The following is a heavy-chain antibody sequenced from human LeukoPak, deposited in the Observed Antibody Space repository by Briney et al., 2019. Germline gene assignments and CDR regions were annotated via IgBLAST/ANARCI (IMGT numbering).Heavy chain of an antibody. D-gene: IGHD6-13*01. J-gene: IGHJ4*02. Sequence: AGGSLRLSCEASGFTVSSSYMSWVRQAPGKGLEWVAVIYSGGNTYYADSVKGRFTVSRDNSKNTLSLEMNSLRAEDTAIYYCARNYRGGSSWAYFFDNWGQGTLVTVSS. V-gene: IGHV3-53*01. CDR2: IYSGGNT. CDR3: ARNYRGGSSWAYFFDN. CDR1: GFTVSSSY.